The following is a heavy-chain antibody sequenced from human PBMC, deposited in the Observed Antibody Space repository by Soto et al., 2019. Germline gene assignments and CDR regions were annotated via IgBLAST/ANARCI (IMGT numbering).Heavy chain of an antibody. CDR1: GFTFSDHY. CDR3: ARFSGSYTRGLDY. Sequence: EVQLVESGGGLVQPGGSLRLSCAASGFTFSDHYMDWVRQAPGKGLEWVGRSRNKANSYSTEYAASVKGRFTISRDESKNSLYLQMNSLKTEGTAVYYSARFSGSYTRGLDYWGQGTLVTVSS. V-gene: IGHV3-72*01. CDR2: SRNKANSYST. J-gene: IGHJ4*02. D-gene: IGHD1-26*01.